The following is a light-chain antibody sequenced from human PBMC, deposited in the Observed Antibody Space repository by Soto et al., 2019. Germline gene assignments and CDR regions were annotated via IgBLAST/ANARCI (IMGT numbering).Light chain of an antibody. CDR1: SSDIGGYNY. CDR2: TVT. J-gene: IGLJ1*01. V-gene: IGLV2-11*01. Sequence: QSALTQPRSVSGSPGQSVTISCTGTSSDIGGYNYVSWYQQHPGKAPKLMIYTVTKRPSGVPDRFSGSKSDNPASLTFFGLQADDEADYYCCSYAGSSSYVFGTGTKVTVL. CDR3: CSYAGSSSYV.